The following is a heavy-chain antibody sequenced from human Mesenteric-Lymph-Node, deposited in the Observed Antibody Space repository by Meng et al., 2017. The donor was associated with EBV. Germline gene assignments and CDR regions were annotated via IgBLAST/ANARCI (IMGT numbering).Heavy chain of an antibody. D-gene: IGHD4-11*01. CDR2: INHSGLD. CDR3: ASRGDGIYSNYDWFDR. Sequence: RFKRASTLSLISRCSAVFCVVYYLSSNRQPPGKWLDVMCEINHSGLDSYNPSLRSRVTISLDTSKNQFSLKLNSVTAADTAVYYCASRGDGIYSNYDWFDRWGQGTLVTVSS. V-gene: IGHV4-34*01. CDR1: AVFCVVYY. J-gene: IGHJ5*02.